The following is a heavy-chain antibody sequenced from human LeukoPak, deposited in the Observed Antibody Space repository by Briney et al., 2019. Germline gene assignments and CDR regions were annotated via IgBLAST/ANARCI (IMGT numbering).Heavy chain of an antibody. CDR2: INHSGST. CDR3: ARGLGRYYYGMDV. CDR1: GGSFSGYY. V-gene: IGHV4-34*01. Sequence: SETLSLTCAVYGGSFSGYYWSWIRQPPGKGLEWIGEINHSGSTNYNPSLKSRVTVSVDTSKNQFSLKLSSVTAADTAVYYCARGLGRYYYGMDVWGQGTTVTVSS. J-gene: IGHJ6*02. D-gene: IGHD3-16*01.